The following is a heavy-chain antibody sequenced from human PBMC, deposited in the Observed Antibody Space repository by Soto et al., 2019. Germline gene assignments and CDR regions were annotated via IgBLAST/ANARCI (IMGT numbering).Heavy chain of an antibody. CDR1: GYNFTSYG. J-gene: IGHJ5*02. CDR3: ARVYTYYYGSGSKNWFDP. D-gene: IGHD3-10*01. Sequence: ASVKVSCKASGYNFTSYGISWVRQAPGQGLEWMGWISAYNGNTNYAQKLQGRVTMTTDTSTSTAYMELRSLRSDDTAVYYCARVYTYYYGSGSKNWFDPWGQGTLVTVSS. CDR2: ISAYNGNT. V-gene: IGHV1-18*01.